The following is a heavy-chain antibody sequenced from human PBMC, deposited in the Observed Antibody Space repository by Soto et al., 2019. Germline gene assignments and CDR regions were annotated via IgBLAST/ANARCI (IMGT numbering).Heavy chain of an antibody. J-gene: IGHJ4*02. CDR1: GYTFTSYG. CDR3: ARAYGDYVFDF. CDR2: ISAYNGNT. Sequence: ASVKVSCKASGYTFTSYGISWVRQAPGQGLEWMGWISAYNGNTNYTQKLQGRVTMTTDTSTSTAYMELRSLSSVTATDTAVYYCARAYGDYVFDFWGQGTLVTVSS. D-gene: IGHD4-17*01. V-gene: IGHV1-18*01.